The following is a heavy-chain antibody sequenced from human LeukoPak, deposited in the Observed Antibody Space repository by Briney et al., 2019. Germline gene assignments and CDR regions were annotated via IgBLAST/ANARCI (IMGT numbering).Heavy chain of an antibody. CDR3: AKDPSTLVGATNLDY. Sequence: GGSLRLSCAASGFTFSSYAMSWVRHAPGNGLEWVSAISGSGGSTYYADSVKGRFTISRDNSKNTLYLQMTSLRAEDTAVYYCAKDPSTLVGATNLDYWGQGTLVTVSS. CDR1: GFTFSSYA. V-gene: IGHV3-23*01. J-gene: IGHJ4*02. D-gene: IGHD1-26*01. CDR2: ISGSGGST.